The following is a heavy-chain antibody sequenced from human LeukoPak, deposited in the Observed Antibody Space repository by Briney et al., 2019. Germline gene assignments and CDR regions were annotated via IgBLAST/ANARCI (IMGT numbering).Heavy chain of an antibody. Sequence: SETLSLTCTVSGYSISSGYYWGWIRQPPGKGLEWIGSIYHSGSTYYNPSLKSRVTISVDTSKNQFSLKLSSVTAADTAVYYCARAYYDFWSGYSDYYCYYMDVWGKGTTVTVSS. CDR1: GYSISSGYY. D-gene: IGHD3-3*01. CDR3: ARAYYDFWSGYSDYYCYYMDV. CDR2: IYHSGST. J-gene: IGHJ6*03. V-gene: IGHV4-38-2*02.